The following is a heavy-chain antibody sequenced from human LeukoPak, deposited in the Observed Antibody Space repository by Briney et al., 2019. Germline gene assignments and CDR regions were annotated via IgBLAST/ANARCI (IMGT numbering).Heavy chain of an antibody. J-gene: IGHJ6*03. CDR1: GFTFSGYY. Sequence: GGSLRLSCAASGFTFSGYYMNWIRQAPGKGLEWVAHITGGGSTIYYADSVKGRFTISRDNAETSLYLQMNGLRAEDTAVYYCARAPIAYCGGDCYPQTYYYHYMDVWGKGTTVTVSS. D-gene: IGHD2-21*01. CDR2: ITGGGSTI. V-gene: IGHV3-11*04. CDR3: ARAPIAYCGGDCYPQTYYYHYMDV.